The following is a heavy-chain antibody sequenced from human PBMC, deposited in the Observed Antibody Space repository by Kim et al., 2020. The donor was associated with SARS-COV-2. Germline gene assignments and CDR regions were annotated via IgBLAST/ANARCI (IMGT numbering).Heavy chain of an antibody. V-gene: IGHV5-10-1*01. CDR2: IDPSDSYS. J-gene: IGHJ4*02. CDR3: ARLITFGGVTRLYYFDY. D-gene: IGHD3-16*01. CDR1: GYSFTSHW. Sequence: GESLKISCKGSGYSFTSHWISWVRQMPGKGLEWMGTIDPSDSYSNYSPSFQGHVTISTDKSISTASLQWSSLKASDTAMHYCARLITFGGVTRLYYFDYWGQGTLVTVSS.